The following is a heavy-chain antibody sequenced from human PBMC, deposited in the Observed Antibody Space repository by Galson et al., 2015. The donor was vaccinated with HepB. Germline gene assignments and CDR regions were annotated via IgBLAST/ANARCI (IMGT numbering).Heavy chain of an antibody. CDR3: ARDANRGGDLDY. D-gene: IGHD2-21*02. J-gene: IGHJ4*02. Sequence: SLRLSCAASGFTFSHYWMSWVRQAPGKGLERVAHIKPDGSEKYYLDSVKGRFTISRDNAKNLLYLQMSSLRADDTAVYYCARDANRGGDLDYWGQGTSVTVSS. V-gene: IGHV3-7*03. CDR2: IKPDGSEK. CDR1: GFTFSHYW.